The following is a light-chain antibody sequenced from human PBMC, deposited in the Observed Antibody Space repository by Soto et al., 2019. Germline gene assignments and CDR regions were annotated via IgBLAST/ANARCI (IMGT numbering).Light chain of an antibody. J-gene: IGLJ1*01. Sequence: QSALTQPRSVSGSPGQSVTISCTGTSSDVGGYNYVSWYQQHPGKAPKLMIYDVSKRPSGVPDRFSGSKSGNTASLTISGLQAEDEADYFCKSYAGSNTYVFGSGTSSPS. CDR3: KSYAGSNTYV. CDR2: DVS. V-gene: IGLV2-11*01. CDR1: SSDVGGYNY.